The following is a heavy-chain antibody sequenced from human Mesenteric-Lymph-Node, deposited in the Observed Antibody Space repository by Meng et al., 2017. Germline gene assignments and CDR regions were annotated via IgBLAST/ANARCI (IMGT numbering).Heavy chain of an antibody. J-gene: IGHJ6*02. CDR1: GGSISSYY. V-gene: IGHV4-59*01. Sequence: GSLRLSCTVSGGSISSYYWSWIRQPPGKGLEWIGYISYSGSTNYNPSLKSRVTITVDTSKNQFSLKLSSVTAADTAVYYCARDLLPPPTIGAQGMDVWGQGTTVTVSS. D-gene: IGHD6-13*01. CDR2: ISYSGST. CDR3: ARDLLPPPTIGAQGMDV.